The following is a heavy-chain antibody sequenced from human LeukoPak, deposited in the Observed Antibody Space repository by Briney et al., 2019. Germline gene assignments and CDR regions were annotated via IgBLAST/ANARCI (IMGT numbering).Heavy chain of an antibody. CDR2: INPNSDNT. Sequence: ASVKVSCKASGYTFINYDINWVRLATGQGLEWMGWINPNSDNTGYAQKFQGRVTITRDTSTSTVYMELSSLISEDTAVYYCARGTPRDCSGGSCYFEYWGQGTLVTVSS. CDR3: ARGTPRDCSGGSCYFEY. CDR1: GYTFINYD. D-gene: IGHD2-15*01. V-gene: IGHV1-8*03. J-gene: IGHJ4*02.